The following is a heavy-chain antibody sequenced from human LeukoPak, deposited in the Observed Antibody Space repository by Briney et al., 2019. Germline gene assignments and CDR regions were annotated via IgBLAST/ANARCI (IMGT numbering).Heavy chain of an antibody. V-gene: IGHV4-39*07. D-gene: IGHD3-10*01. Sequence: PSETLSLTCTVSGDSISSSSYYWGWLRQPPGKGLEWIGSIPYSGSTYYNPSLKSRVTISVDTSKNQFSLKLSSVAAADTAVYYCARCKDYYVSGSYYKTFDYWGQGTLVTVSS. CDR2: IPYSGST. CDR1: GDSISSSSYY. J-gene: IGHJ4*02. CDR3: ARCKDYYVSGSYYKTFDY.